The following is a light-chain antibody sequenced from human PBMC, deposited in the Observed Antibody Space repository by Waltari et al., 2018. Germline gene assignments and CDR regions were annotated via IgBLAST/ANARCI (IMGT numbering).Light chain of an antibody. CDR3: HQYSTTPWT. V-gene: IGKV4-1*01. J-gene: IGKJ1*01. CDR2: WAS. Sequence: DIVMTQSPDSLAVSLGERATINCKSSQSVLYCSNNKNYLAWYQQKPGQPPKLLIYWASTRESGVPDRFSGSGSGTDFTLTISSLQAEDVAVYYCHQYSTTPWTFGQGTKVEI. CDR1: QSVLYCSNNKNY.